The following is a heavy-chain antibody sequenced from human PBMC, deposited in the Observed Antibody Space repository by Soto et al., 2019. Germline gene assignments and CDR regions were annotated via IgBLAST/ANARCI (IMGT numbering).Heavy chain of an antibody. CDR3: ARRAFGSSRSFDI. CDR2: ISDGGDLT. V-gene: IGHV3-23*01. J-gene: IGHJ3*02. Sequence: PGVSNRVPKTVLGFTIVDLPVRWVIQNPERGLEWVSGISDGGDLTYNADSVRGRFTISRDNSKNTLFLQMNSLRVEDTAVYYCARRAFGSSRSFDIWGQGTMVTVS. D-gene: IGHD6-6*01. CDR1: GFTIVDLP.